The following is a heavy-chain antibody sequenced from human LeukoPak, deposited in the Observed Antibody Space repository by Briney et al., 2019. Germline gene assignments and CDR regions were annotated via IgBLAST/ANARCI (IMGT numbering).Heavy chain of an antibody. J-gene: IGHJ4*02. V-gene: IGHV3-23*01. D-gene: IGHD3-22*01. Sequence: GGSLRLSCAASGFTFSSYAMSWVRQAPGKGLEWVSAISGSGGSTYYADSVKGRFTISRDNSKNTLYLQMNSLRAEDTAVYYCAKDSYYYDSSGYLDYWGRGTLVTVSS. CDR1: GFTFSSYA. CDR2: ISGSGGST. CDR3: AKDSYYYDSSGYLDY.